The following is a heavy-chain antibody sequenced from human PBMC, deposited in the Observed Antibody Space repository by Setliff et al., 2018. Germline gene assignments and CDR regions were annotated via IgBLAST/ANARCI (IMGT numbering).Heavy chain of an antibody. J-gene: IGHJ4*02. D-gene: IGHD3-22*01. V-gene: IGHV4-61*02. Sequence: KPSETLSLTCTVSGGSISSGSYYWSWIRQPAGKGLEWIGRIYTSGSTNYNPSLKSRVTISIDTSKNQFSLKLGSVTAADTAVYYCARDFDSSGNFDYWGQGTLVTVSS. CDR3: ARDFDSSGNFDY. CDR2: IYTSGST. CDR1: GGSISSGSYY.